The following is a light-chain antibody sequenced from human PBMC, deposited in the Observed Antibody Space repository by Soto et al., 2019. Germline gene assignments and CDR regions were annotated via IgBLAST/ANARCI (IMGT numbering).Light chain of an antibody. CDR3: CSYAGNYTLV. J-gene: IGLJ2*01. Sequence: QSVLTQPRSVSGSPGQSVTISCTGTTSDVGGYNYVSWYQQHPGKAPKIMIYDVSKRPSGVPDRFSGSKSGNTASLTISGLQAEDEGDYYCCSYAGNYTLVFGGGTKLTVL. V-gene: IGLV2-11*01. CDR2: DVS. CDR1: TSDVGGYNY.